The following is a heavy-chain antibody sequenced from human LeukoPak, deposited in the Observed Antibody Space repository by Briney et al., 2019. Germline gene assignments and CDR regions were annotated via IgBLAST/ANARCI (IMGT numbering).Heavy chain of an antibody. Sequence: NTSETLSLTCTVSGGSISSYYWSWIRQPAGKGLEWIGRIYTSGSTNYNPSLKSRVTMSVDTSKNQFSLKLSSVTAADTAVYYCARDSVVVPAAMAYYYYYMDVWGKGTTVTVSS. CDR3: ARDSVVVPAAMAYYYYYMDV. V-gene: IGHV4-4*07. D-gene: IGHD2-2*01. J-gene: IGHJ6*03. CDR1: GGSISSYY. CDR2: IYTSGST.